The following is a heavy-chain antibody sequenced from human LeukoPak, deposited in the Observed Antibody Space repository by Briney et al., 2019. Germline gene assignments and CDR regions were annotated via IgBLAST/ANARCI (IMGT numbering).Heavy chain of an antibody. V-gene: IGHV3-30*04. CDR3: ARIPAESTTPDYFDY. J-gene: IGHJ4*02. D-gene: IGHD4-17*01. CDR1: GFTFSSYA. CDR2: ISYDGNNK. Sequence: PGGSLRLSCAASGFTFSSYAMHWVRQAPGKGLEWVAVISYDGNNKYYADSVKGRFTVSRDNSKNRMYLQMNSLRAEDTAVYYCARIPAESTTPDYFDYWGRGTLVTVSS.